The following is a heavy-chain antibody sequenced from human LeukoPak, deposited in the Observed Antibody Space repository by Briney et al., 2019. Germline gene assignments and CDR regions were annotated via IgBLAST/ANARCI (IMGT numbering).Heavy chain of an antibody. V-gene: IGHV3-33*01. CDR2: VWYDGSNK. J-gene: IGHJ4*02. Sequence: GGSLRLSCAASGFTFSSHGMHWVRQAPGKGLEWVAVVWYDGSNKYYADSVKGRFTISRDDSKNTLYLQMNSLRVEDTAVYYCARAVRGVGSDYWGQGTLVTVSS. CDR3: ARAVRGVGSDY. D-gene: IGHD3-10*01. CDR1: GFTFSSHG.